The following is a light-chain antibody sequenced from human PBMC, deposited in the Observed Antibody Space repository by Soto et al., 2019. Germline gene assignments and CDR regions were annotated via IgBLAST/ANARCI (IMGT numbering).Light chain of an antibody. J-gene: IGKJ1*01. V-gene: IGKV2D-29*01. CDR2: EVF. CDR1: QSLLNSGGKTY. CDR3: LQTTQFPWT. Sequence: DIVMTQSPLSLSVTPGQPASISCKSSQSLLNSGGKTYFYWYLQKPGQPPQLLIYEVFNRFSGVPDRVSGCGSGTDFTLNISRVEAEDVGFYYCLQTTQFPWTFGQGTKVEIK.